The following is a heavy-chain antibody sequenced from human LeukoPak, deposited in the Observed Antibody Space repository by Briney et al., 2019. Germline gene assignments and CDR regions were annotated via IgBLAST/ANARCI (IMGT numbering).Heavy chain of an antibody. Sequence: GGSLRLSCAASGFSISSNYMSWVRQAPGKGLECVSVIYSGGSTYYADSVKGRFTISRDNSKNTLYLQMNSLRAEDTAVYYCARVDSSIAARPVDYWGQGTLVTVSS. J-gene: IGHJ4*02. D-gene: IGHD6-6*01. CDR1: GFSISSNY. CDR3: ARVDSSIAARPVDY. V-gene: IGHV3-53*01. CDR2: IYSGGST.